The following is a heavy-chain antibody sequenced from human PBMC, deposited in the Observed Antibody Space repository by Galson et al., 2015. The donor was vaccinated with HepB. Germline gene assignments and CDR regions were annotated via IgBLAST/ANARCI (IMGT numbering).Heavy chain of an antibody. CDR2: INAGNGNT. D-gene: IGHD3-10*01. CDR3: AREFLWFGELLYGQNPPGWFDP. J-gene: IGHJ5*02. CDR1: GYTFTSYA. V-gene: IGHV1-3*01. Sequence: SVKVSCKASGYTFTSYAMHWVRQAPGQRLEWMGWINAGNGNTKYSQKFQGRVTITRDTSASTAYMELSSLRSEDTAVYYCAREFLWFGELLYGQNPPGWFDPWGQGTLVTVSS.